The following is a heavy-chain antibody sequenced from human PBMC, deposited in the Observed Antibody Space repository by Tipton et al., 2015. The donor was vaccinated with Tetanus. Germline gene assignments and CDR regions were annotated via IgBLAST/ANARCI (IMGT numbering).Heavy chain of an antibody. CDR2: IDPNSGGT. J-gene: IGHJ6*02. CDR3: ARDRGDYIYYGMDV. D-gene: IGHD3-22*01. Sequence: QLVQSGAEMKKPGASVKVSCTASGYTFTNYYIYWVRQAPGQGLEWMGWIDPNSGGTVYAQKFQGRVTMTRDTSVSTAHMELRSLRSDDTAVYYCARDRGDYIYYGMDVWGPGTTVTVS. V-gene: IGHV1-2*02. CDR1: GYTFTNYY.